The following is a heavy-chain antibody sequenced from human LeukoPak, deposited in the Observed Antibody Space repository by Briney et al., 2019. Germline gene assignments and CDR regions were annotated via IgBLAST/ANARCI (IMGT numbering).Heavy chain of an antibody. D-gene: IGHD2/OR15-2a*01. CDR1: GGSSSGYY. J-gene: IGHJ6*03. Sequence: SETLSLTRAVYGGSSSGYYWGWIRQPPGKGLEWIGSIYYSGSTYYNPSLKSRVTISVDTSKNQFSLKLSSVTAADTAVYYCPRRIYGYYYMDVWGKGTTVTISS. CDR2: IYYSGST. CDR3: PRRIYGYYYMDV. V-gene: IGHV4-39*01.